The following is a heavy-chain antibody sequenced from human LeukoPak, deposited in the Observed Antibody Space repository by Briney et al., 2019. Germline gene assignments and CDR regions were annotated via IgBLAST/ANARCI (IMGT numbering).Heavy chain of an antibody. CDR3: AKDRYSYAFEYFES. J-gene: IGHJ4*02. CDR1: GFTFSSYG. Sequence: GGSLRLSCAASGFTFSSYGMHWVRQAPGKGLEWVAVISNDESKKYYADPVKGRFTISRDNSKNTLSLQVSSLRAEDTAVYYCAKDRYSYAFEYFESWGQGTLVTVSS. CDR2: ISNDESKK. V-gene: IGHV3-30*18. D-gene: IGHD3-16*01.